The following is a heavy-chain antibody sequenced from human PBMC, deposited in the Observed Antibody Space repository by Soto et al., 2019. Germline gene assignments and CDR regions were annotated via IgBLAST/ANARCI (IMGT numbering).Heavy chain of an antibody. J-gene: IGHJ2*01. CDR3: AKNTDFWYFDL. CDR1: GFTFNTYA. CDR2: ISASGDIT. D-gene: IGHD2-2*02. V-gene: IGHV3-23*01. Sequence: EMQLLESGGGLVQPGGSLRLSCVASGFTFNTYAMDWVRRAPGKGLEWVSAISASGDITYYADSVQGRFTISRDISKNTLYLEMNSLRADDTAIYYCAKNTDFWYFDLWGRGTRVTVSS.